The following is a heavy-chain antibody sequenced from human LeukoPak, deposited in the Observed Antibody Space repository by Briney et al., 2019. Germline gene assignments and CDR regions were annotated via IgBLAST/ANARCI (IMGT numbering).Heavy chain of an antibody. D-gene: IGHD5-18*01. Sequence: PSETLSLTCTVSGGSISSSSYYWGWIRQPPGKGLEWIGSIYYSGSTYYNPSLKGRVTISVDTSKNQFSLKLSSVTAADTAVYYCARVLGNVDTAKYYFDYWGQGTLVTVSS. J-gene: IGHJ4*02. V-gene: IGHV4-39*07. CDR3: ARVLGNVDTAKYYFDY. CDR2: IYYSGST. CDR1: GGSISSSSYY.